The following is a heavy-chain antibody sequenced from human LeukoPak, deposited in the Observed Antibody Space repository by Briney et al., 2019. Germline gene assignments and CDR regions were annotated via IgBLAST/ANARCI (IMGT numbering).Heavy chain of an antibody. V-gene: IGHV4-34*01. J-gene: IGHJ6*03. D-gene: IGHD6-13*01. Sequence: PSETLSLTCAVYGGSFCGYYWSWIRQPPGKGLEWIGDINHSGSTNYNPSLKSRVTISVDTSKNQFSLKLSSVTAADTAVYYCARQLYSSSWYYYYYMDVWGKGTTVTISS. CDR1: GGSFCGYY. CDR2: INHSGST. CDR3: ARQLYSSSWYYYYYMDV.